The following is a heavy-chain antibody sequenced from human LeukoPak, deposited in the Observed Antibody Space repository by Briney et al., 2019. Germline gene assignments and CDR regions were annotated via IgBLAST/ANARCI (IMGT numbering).Heavy chain of an antibody. J-gene: IGHJ5*02. Sequence: GESLKISCKGSGYSFTSYWIGWVRQVPGKGLEWMGIIYPGDSDTRYSPSFQGQVTISADKSISTAYLQWSSLKASDTAMYYCARHPAPGYSGYDSPWFDPWGQGTLVTVSS. CDR1: GYSFTSYW. D-gene: IGHD5-12*01. CDR2: IYPGDSDT. V-gene: IGHV5-51*01. CDR3: ARHPAPGYSGYDSPWFDP.